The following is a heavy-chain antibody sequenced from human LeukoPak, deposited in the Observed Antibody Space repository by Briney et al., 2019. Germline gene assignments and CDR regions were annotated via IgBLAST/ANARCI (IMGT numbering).Heavy chain of an antibody. Sequence: GGSLRLSCAASGFTFSSYAMSWVRQAPGKGLEWVSAISGSGGSSYYADSVKGRFTISRDNSKNTLYLQMNSLRAEDTAVYYCAKDIHDYDSSGYYLKIDYWGQGTLVTVSS. D-gene: IGHD3-22*01. CDR2: ISGSGGSS. CDR1: GFTFSSYA. V-gene: IGHV3-23*01. CDR3: AKDIHDYDSSGYYLKIDY. J-gene: IGHJ4*02.